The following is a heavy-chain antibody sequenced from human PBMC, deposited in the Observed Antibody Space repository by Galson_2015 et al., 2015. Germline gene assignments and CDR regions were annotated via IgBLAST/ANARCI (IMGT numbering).Heavy chain of an antibody. J-gene: IGHJ6*02. CDR3: ARDHCSGVGCYEKDYYGMDV. CDR1: GYTFTGYY. V-gene: IGHV1-2*04. Sequence: SVKVSCKAYGYTFTGYYVQWVRQAPGQGLEWMGWINPSSGGTTYAQKFQGWVTMTRDTSISTAYMELSRLTSGDTAVYYCARDHCSGVGCYEKDYYGMDVWGQGTTVTVSS. D-gene: IGHD2-15*01. CDR2: INPSSGGT.